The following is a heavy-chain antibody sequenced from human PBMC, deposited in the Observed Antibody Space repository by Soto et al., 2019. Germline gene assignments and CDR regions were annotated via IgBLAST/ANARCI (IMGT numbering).Heavy chain of an antibody. D-gene: IGHD3-3*01. V-gene: IGHV4-34*01. J-gene: IGHJ5*02. CDR1: GGSFSGYY. CDR2: ISHSGST. CDR3: ARGLERRFLEWLFNWFDP. Sequence: SETLSLTCAVYGGSFSGYYWSWIRQPPGKGLEWIGEISHSGSTNYNPSLKSRVTISVDTSKNQFSLKLSSVTAADTAVYYCARGLERRFLEWLFNWFDPWGQGTLVTVSS.